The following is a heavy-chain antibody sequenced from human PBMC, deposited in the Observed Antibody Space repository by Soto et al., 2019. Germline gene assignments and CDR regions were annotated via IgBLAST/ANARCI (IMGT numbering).Heavy chain of an antibody. CDR3: ARDTDGLHY. CDR2: ISTDGSVT. Sequence: GGSLRLSCAASGLIFSNYNMHWVRQAPGKGLVWVSRISTDGSVTDYADSVKGRFTVSRDNAKNTLYLQMNSLRAEDTAVYYCARDTDGLHYWGQGTLVTVSS. CDR1: GLIFSNYN. J-gene: IGHJ4*02. V-gene: IGHV3-74*01.